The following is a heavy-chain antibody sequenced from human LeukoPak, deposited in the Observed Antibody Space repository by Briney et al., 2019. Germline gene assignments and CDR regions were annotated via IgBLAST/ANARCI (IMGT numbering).Heavy chain of an antibody. V-gene: IGHV1-18*01. CDR3: ASRSGNGYLGGPLYYYYGMDV. CDR1: GYTFTSYG. CDR2: ISAYNGNT. D-gene: IGHD1-1*01. J-gene: IGHJ6*02. Sequence: ASVTVSCKASGYTFTSYGISWVRQAPGQGLEWMGWISAYNGNTNLAHKLQGRGPMTTNTSTSTAYLELRSLRSDDTAVYSCASRSGNGYLGGPLYYYYGMDVWGQGTTVTVSS.